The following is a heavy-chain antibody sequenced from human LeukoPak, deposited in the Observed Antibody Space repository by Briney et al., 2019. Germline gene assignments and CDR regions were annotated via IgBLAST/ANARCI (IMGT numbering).Heavy chain of an antibody. V-gene: IGHV1-8*03. Sequence: GASVKVSCKASGYTFTSYDIKWVRQATGQGLEWMGWMNPNSGNTGYAQKFQGRVTITRNTSISTAYMELSSLRSEDTAVYYCARGIRFDFWSGYSSYYYYMDVSGKGTTVTVSS. CDR2: MNPNSGNT. CDR3: ARGIRFDFWSGYSSYYYYMDV. J-gene: IGHJ6*03. CDR1: GYTFTSYD. D-gene: IGHD3-3*01.